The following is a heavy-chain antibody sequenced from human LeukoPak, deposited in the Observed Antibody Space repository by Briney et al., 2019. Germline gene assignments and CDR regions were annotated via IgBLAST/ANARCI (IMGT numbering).Heavy chain of an antibody. CDR1: GFTFSSYA. J-gene: IGHJ4*02. D-gene: IGHD2-2*01. CDR2: ISGSGGSS. V-gene: IGHV3-23*01. CDR3: AKGLGLSPSTSFDY. Sequence: GGSLRLSCAASGFTFSSYAMSWVRQAPGKGREWVSGISGSGGSSYHADSVKGRFTISRDNSKNTLYLQMNSLRTEDTAVYYCAKGLGLSPSTSFDYWGQGTLVTVSS.